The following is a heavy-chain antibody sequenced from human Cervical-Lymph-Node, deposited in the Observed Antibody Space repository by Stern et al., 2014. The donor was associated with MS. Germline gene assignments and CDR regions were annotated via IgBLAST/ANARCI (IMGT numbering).Heavy chain of an antibody. D-gene: IGHD6-6*01. Sequence: HVTLKESGPALVKPTQTLTLTCTFSGFSITTGGMCVTWIRQPPGKAPEWLGLIDWDGDKYYRTPLRARLTISKDTSKNQVVLTMTNMDPVDTATYYCARIRGTARLIDYWGQGTLVTVSS. CDR3: ARIRGTARLIDY. CDR1: GFSITTGGMC. V-gene: IGHV2-70*01. CDR2: IDWDGDK. J-gene: IGHJ4*02.